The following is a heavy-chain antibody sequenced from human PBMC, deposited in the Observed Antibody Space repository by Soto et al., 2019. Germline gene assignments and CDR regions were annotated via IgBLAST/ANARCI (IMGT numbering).Heavy chain of an antibody. D-gene: IGHD6-13*01. CDR1: GDAISPYY. V-gene: IGHV4-59*01. CDR3: AKYRRTQADGFTLAY. Sequence: QVQLQESGPGLVKPSETLSLTCTVSGDAISPYYWSWIRQPPGKGLEWIGYIYYNGATQYNPSLESRVTLSVDTSKNQFSLRLRSVTPADTAVYFCAKYRRTQADGFTLAYWGQGALVLVAS. J-gene: IGHJ4*02. CDR2: IYYNGAT.